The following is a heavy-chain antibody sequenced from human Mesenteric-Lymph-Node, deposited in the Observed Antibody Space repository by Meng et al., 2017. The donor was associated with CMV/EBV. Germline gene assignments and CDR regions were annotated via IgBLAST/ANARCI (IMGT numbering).Heavy chain of an antibody. CDR2: IYNTGST. CDR3: ARDHGNGWFDP. J-gene: IGHJ5*02. D-gene: IGHD2-8*01. Sequence: GGSLRLSCAASEFTVSYNYMNWVRQAPGKGLEWVSLIYNTGSTYYADSVKGRFTISRDNSKNTVYLQMNSLRAEDTAVYYCARDHGNGWFDPWGQGTLVTVSS. V-gene: IGHV3-53*01. CDR1: EFTVSYNY.